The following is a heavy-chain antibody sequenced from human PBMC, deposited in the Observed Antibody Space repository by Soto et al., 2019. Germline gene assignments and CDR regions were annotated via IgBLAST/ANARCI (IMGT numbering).Heavy chain of an antibody. CDR3: ASERAVAAPYHSCCMVV. CDR2: IIPIFGTA. D-gene: IGHD6-25*01. CDR1: GGTFSSYA. J-gene: IGHJ6*02. V-gene: IGHV1-69*13. Sequence: ASVKVSCKASGGTFSSYAISWVRQAPGQGLEWMGGIIPIFGTANYAQKFQGRVTITADESTSTAYMELSSLRSEDTAVYYCASERAVAAPYHSCCMVVWGQGTTVTDCS.